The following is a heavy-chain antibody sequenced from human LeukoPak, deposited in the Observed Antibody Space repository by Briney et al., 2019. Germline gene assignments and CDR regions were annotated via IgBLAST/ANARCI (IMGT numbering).Heavy chain of an antibody. D-gene: IGHD3-9*01. J-gene: IGHJ4*02. CDR1: GFTFSSYS. CDR3: SRHEPGYDILTGFLY. Sequence: GGSLRLSCAASGFTFSSYSMNWVRQAPGKGLEWVSSISSSSSYIYYADSVKGRFTISRDNAKNSLYLQMNSLRAEDTAVYYCSRHEPGYDILTGFLYWGQGTLVTVSS. V-gene: IGHV3-21*01. CDR2: ISSSSSYI.